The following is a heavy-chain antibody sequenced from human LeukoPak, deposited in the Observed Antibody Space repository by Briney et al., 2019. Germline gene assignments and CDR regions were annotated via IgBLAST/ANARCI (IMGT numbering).Heavy chain of an antibody. CDR2: LDPEDGET. Sequence: ASVAVSCKVSGYTLTELSMHWVRQAPGKGLEWMGGLDPEDGETIYAQKFHGSVTMTEDTSTDTAYMELPSLRSEDTAVYYCATIIAAAGLFDYWGQGTLVTVSS. CDR3: ATIIAAAGLFDY. D-gene: IGHD6-13*01. V-gene: IGHV1-24*01. CDR1: GYTLTELS. J-gene: IGHJ4*02.